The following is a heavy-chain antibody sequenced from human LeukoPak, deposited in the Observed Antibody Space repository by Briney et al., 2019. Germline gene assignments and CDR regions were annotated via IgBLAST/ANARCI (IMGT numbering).Heavy chain of an antibody. V-gene: IGHV4-61*02. CDR3: ARGLNYYYYMDV. CDR2: IYTSGST. D-gene: IGHD2-21*01. CDR1: GGSISSGGYY. J-gene: IGHJ6*03. Sequence: SQTLSLTCTVSGGSISSGGYYWSWIRQPAGKGLEWIGRIYTSGSTNYNPSLKSRVTMSVDTSKNQFSLKLSSVTAADTAVYYCARGLNYYYYMDVWGKGTTVTVSS.